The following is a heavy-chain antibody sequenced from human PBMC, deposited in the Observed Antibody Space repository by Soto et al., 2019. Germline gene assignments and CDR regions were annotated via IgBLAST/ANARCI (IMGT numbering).Heavy chain of an antibody. V-gene: IGHV4-30-4*01. J-gene: IGHJ6*02. CDR1: GGPLSSGDYY. CDR2: IYYSGST. Sequence: SETLSLTCTVSGGPLSSGDYYWSWIRQPPGKGLEWIGYIYYSGSTYYNPSPKSRVTISVDTSKNQFSLKLSSVTAADTAVYYCARDRFLEWLTRDYYYGMDVWGQGTTVTVSS. CDR3: ARDRFLEWLTRDYYYGMDV. D-gene: IGHD3-3*01.